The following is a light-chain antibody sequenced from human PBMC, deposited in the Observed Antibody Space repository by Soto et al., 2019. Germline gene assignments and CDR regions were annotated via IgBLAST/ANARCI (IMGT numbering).Light chain of an antibody. V-gene: IGKV2-30*01. CDR1: QSLVKSDGSTD. J-gene: IGKJ2*01. Sequence: DVVLAQSPLSLPVNPGQPASISCRSSQSLVKSDGSTDFSWFHQRPGQSPRRLVDKVSNRDSGVPDRFSGSGSGTDFTLKISRVEAEDVGVYYCMQYTHWPHTFGQGTKV. CDR3: MQYTHWPHT. CDR2: KVS.